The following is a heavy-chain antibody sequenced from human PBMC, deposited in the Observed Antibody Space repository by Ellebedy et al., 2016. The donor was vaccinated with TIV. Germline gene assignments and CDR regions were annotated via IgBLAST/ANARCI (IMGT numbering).Heavy chain of an antibody. V-gene: IGHV4-59*01. Sequence: MPSETLSLTCNVSGASINRYYWSWIRQSPGKGLEWIGYISYRGTTNSNPSLKSRVTISRDTSKIRFSLNLSSVTAADTAVYYFARGRDAYPGYFDYWGQGIPVTVSS. CDR3: ARGRDAYPGYFDY. CDR2: ISYRGTT. J-gene: IGHJ4*02. D-gene: IGHD5-24*01. CDR1: GASINRYY.